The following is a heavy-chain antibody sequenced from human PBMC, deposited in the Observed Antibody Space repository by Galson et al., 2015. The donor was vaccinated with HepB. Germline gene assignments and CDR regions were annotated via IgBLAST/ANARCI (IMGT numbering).Heavy chain of an antibody. CDR3: TRDRGNYYGSGGMDV. Sequence: PGKGLEWVSSINDDSSAIYHADSVKGRFAMSRDNAENSLYLQMNSLRADDTAVYYCTRDRGNYYGSGGMDVWGQGTTVTVSS. CDR2: INDDSSAI. D-gene: IGHD3-10*01. J-gene: IGHJ6*02. V-gene: IGHV3-21*01.